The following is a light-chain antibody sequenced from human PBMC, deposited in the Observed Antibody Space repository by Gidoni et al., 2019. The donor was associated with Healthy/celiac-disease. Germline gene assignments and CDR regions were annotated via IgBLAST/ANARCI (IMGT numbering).Light chain of an antibody. V-gene: IGKV3-15*01. J-gene: IGKJ1*01. CDR1: QSVSSN. CDR3: QQYNNWWT. Sequence: RASQSVSSNLAWYQQQPGQAPRLLIYGASTRATGIPARFSGSGSGTGFTLTISSLQSEGFAGYYCQQYNNWWTFGQGTKVEIK. CDR2: GAS.